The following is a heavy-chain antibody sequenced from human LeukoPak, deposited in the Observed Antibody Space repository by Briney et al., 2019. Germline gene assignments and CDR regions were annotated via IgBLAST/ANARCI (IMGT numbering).Heavy chain of an antibody. Sequence: KPSETLSLTCAVYGGSFSGYYWSWIRQPPGKGLEWIGEINRSGSTNYNPSLKSRVTISVDTSKNQFSLKLSSVTAADTAVYYCARGPPQVVHADPYCSGGSCYGSRWFDPLGQGTLVTVSS. D-gene: IGHD2-15*01. CDR1: GGSFSGYY. V-gene: IGHV4-34*01. CDR2: INRSGST. J-gene: IGHJ5*02. CDR3: ARGPPQVVHADPYCSGGSCYGSRWFDP.